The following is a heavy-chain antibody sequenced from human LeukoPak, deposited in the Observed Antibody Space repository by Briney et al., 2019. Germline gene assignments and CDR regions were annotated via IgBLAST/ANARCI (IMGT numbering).Heavy chain of an antibody. CDR1: GFIFSNYY. D-gene: IGHD3-9*01. CDR3: AKDSSDILTGYADY. Sequence: GGSLRLSCVAPGFIFSNYYMHWVRQAPGKGLVWVSRISGDGRYTDYADSVKGRVTISRDNAKNTLYLQMNSVRGEDTAMYYCAKDSSDILTGYADYWGQGTLVTVSS. CDR2: ISGDGRYT. J-gene: IGHJ4*02. V-gene: IGHV3-74*01.